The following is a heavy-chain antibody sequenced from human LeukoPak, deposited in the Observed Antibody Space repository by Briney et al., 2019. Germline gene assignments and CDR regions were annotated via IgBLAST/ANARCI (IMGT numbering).Heavy chain of an antibody. CDR2: ISYDGSNK. V-gene: IGHV3-30*04. J-gene: IGHJ4*02. Sequence: PGRSLRLSCAASGFTFSSYAMHWVRQAPDKGLEWVAVISYDGSNKYYADSVKGRFTISRDNSKNTLYLQMNSLRAEDTAVYYCARGPGGYSSGWVRYFDYWGQGTLVTVSS. D-gene: IGHD6-19*01. CDR3: ARGPGGYSSGWVRYFDY. CDR1: GFTFSSYA.